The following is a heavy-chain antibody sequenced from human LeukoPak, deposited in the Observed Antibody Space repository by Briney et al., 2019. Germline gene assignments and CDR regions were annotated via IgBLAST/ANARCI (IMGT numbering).Heavy chain of an antibody. Sequence: PGGSLRLSCAASGFIFSNHAMAWVRQAPGKGLEWVSRISGSGGSTTYADFVKGRFTIPRDNSRNTLYLQMNSLRAEDTAVYYCARLNWWASSWSFQYWGQGTPVTVSS. J-gene: IGHJ4*02. D-gene: IGHD6-13*01. V-gene: IGHV3-23*01. CDR1: GFIFSNHA. CDR2: ISGSGGST. CDR3: ARLNWWASSWSFQY.